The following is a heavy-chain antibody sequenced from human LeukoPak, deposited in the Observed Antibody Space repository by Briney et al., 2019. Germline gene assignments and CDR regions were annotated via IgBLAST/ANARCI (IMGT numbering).Heavy chain of an antibody. CDR1: GYTFTSYD. J-gene: IGHJ6*03. Sequence: GASVTVSCKASGYTFTSYDINWVRQAPGQGLEWMGWMNPNSGNTGYAQKFQGRVTMTRNTSISTAYMELSSLRSEDTAVYYCARQDPYYYYMDVWGKGTTVTVSS. CDR2: MNPNSGNT. V-gene: IGHV1-8*01. CDR3: ARQDPYYYYMDV.